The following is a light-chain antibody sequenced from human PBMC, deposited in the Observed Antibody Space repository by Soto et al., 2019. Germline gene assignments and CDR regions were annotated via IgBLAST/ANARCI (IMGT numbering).Light chain of an antibody. V-gene: IGLV2-11*01. CDR3: CSYADNYSYV. Sequence: LTQPRSVSGSPGQSVTISCTGTSSGVGAYNYVSWYQQHPGKAPKLMTYDVSKRPSGVPDRFSGSKSGNTASLTISGLQAEDEADYYCCSYADNYSYVFGTGTKVTVL. CDR2: DVS. J-gene: IGLJ1*01. CDR1: SSGVGAYNY.